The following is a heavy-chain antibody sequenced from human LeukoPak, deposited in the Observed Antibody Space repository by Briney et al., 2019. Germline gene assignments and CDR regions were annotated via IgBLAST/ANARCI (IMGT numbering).Heavy chain of an antibody. CDR2: ISSSGSST. CDR1: GFTFTSYA. CDR3: AKSRGVSVTTVTSPFDC. D-gene: IGHD4-17*01. V-gene: IGHV3-23*01. Sequence: AGSLRLSCAASGFTFTSYAMTWVRQAPGKGLEWVSAISSSGSSTYYADSVKGRFTISRDNSKNTLYLQMNSLRAEDTAVYYCAKSRGVSVTTVTSPFDCWGQGTLVTVSS. J-gene: IGHJ4*02.